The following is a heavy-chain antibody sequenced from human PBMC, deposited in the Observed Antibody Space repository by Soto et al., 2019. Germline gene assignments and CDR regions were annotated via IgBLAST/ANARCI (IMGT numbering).Heavy chain of an antibody. Sequence: QLQLQESGPGLVKPSETLSLTCTVSGGSISSSSYYWGWIRQPPGKGLEWIGSIYYSGSTYYNPSLKSRVPISVDTSKNQFSLKLSSVTAADTAVYYCARHYGDCSSTSCYLWAAYNWFDPWGQGTLVTVSS. D-gene: IGHD2-2*01. CDR2: IYYSGST. V-gene: IGHV4-39*01. CDR1: GGSISSSSYY. CDR3: ARHYGDCSSTSCYLWAAYNWFDP. J-gene: IGHJ5*02.